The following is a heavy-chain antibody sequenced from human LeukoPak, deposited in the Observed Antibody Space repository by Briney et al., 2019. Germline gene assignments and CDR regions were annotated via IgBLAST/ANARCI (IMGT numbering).Heavy chain of an antibody. CDR3: ARGIAAAGREGFDY. D-gene: IGHD6-13*01. J-gene: IGHJ4*02. CDR2: INRSGST. CDR1: GGSISSYY. V-gene: IGHV4-34*01. Sequence: SETLSLTCTVSGGSISSYYWTWIRQPPGKGLEWIGEINRSGSTNYNPSLKSRVTISVDTSKNQFSLKLSSVTAADTAVYYCARGIAAAGREGFDYWGQGTLVTVSS.